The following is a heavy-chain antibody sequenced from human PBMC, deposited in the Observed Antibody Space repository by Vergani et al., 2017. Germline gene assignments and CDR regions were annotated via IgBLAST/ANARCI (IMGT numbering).Heavy chain of an antibody. Sequence: QVQLQQWGAGLLKPSETLSLTCAVYGGSFSGYYWSWIRQPPGKGLEWIGEINHSGSTNYNPSLKSRVTISVDTSKNQFSLKLSSVTAADTAVYYCARASPPHYYGSGSIAFDIWGQGTMVTVSS. D-gene: IGHD3-10*01. J-gene: IGHJ3*02. CDR1: GGSFSGYY. CDR2: INHSGST. CDR3: ARASPPHYYGSGSIAFDI. V-gene: IGHV4-34*01.